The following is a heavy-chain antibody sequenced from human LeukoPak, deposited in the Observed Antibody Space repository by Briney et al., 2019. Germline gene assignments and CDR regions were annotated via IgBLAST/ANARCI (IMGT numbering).Heavy chain of an antibody. CDR2: INWNGGST. J-gene: IGHJ3*02. D-gene: IGHD3-22*01. V-gene: IGHV3-20*04. Sequence: GGSLRHSCAASGFSFEDYGMSWVRQAPGKGLEWVSGINWNGGSTGYADSVKGRFTISRDNARNSLYLQMNSLRAEDTALYYCARDYDSSGYSDAFDIWGQGTMVTVSS. CDR3: ARDYDSSGYSDAFDI. CDR1: GFSFEDYG.